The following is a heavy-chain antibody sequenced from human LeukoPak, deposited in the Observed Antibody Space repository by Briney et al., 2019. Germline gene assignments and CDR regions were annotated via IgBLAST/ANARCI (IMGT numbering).Heavy chain of an antibody. V-gene: IGHV3-33*08. J-gene: IGHJ4*02. CDR3: ATDYGGNSGPDY. CDR1: GFTSIAYA. Sequence: GGSLRLSCVGSGFTSIAYALTWVRQAPGKGLEWVAVIWYDGSNKYYADSVKGRFTISRDNSKNTLYLQMNSLRAEDTAVYYCATDYGGNSGPDYWGQGTLVTVSS. D-gene: IGHD4-23*01. CDR2: IWYDGSNK.